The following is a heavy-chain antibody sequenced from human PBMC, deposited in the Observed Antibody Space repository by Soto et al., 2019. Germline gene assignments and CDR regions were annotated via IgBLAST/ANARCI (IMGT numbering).Heavy chain of an antibody. CDR1: GFTFSSYA. Sequence: EVQLVESGGGLVQPGGSLRLSCAASGFTFSSYAMHWVRQATGKGLEWVSAIGIAGDTYYPGSVKGRFTISRENAKNSLYLQMNSLRAEDTAVYYCARWYSSSPYWYFDLWGRGTLVTVSS. CDR3: ARWYSSSPYWYFDL. D-gene: IGHD6-13*01. V-gene: IGHV3-13*01. CDR2: IGIAGDT. J-gene: IGHJ2*01.